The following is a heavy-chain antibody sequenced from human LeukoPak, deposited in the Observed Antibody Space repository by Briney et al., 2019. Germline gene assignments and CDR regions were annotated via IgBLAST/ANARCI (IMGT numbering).Heavy chain of an antibody. J-gene: IGHJ4*02. CDR2: INHSGST. CDR3: ARQKPVSPTTAYYFEY. D-gene: IGHD1-1*01. V-gene: IGHV4-34*01. CDR1: GGSFSGYY. Sequence: SETLSLTCAVYGGSFSGYYWSWIRQPPGKGLEWIGEINHSGSTNYNPSLKSRVTISVDTSKNQFSLRLTSVTAADTAVYYCARQKPVSPTTAYYFEYWGQGTLVTVSS.